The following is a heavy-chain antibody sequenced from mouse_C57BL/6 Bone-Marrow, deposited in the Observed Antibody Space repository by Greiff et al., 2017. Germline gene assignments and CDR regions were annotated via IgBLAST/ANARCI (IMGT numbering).Heavy chain of an antibody. CDR3: ARSRFAY. CDR2: IYPSDSET. Sequence: VKLLQPGAELVRPGSSVKLSCKASGYTFTSYWMDWVKQRPGQGLEWIGNIYPSDSETHYNQKFKDKATLTVDKSSSTAYMQLSSLTSEDSAVYYCARSRFAYWGQGTLVTVSA. J-gene: IGHJ3*01. CDR1: GYTFTSYW. V-gene: IGHV1-61*01.